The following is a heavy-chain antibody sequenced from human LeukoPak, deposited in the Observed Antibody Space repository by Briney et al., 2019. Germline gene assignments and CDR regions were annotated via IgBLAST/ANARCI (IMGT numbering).Heavy chain of an antibody. V-gene: IGHV4-34*01. Sequence: SETLSLTCAVYGGSFSGYYWSWIRQPPGKGLEWIGEINHSGSTIYNPSLKSRVTISVDKSKNQFSLKLSSVTAADTAVYYCARDVGSGWYGFFDYWGQGTLVTVSS. CDR3: ARDVGSGWYGFFDY. J-gene: IGHJ4*02. CDR2: INHSGST. CDR1: GGSFSGYY. D-gene: IGHD6-19*01.